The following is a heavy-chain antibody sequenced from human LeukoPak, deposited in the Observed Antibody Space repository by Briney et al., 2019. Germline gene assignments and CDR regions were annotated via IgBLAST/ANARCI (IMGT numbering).Heavy chain of an antibody. CDR3: ARGELLLWFGELSWFDP. CDR2: MNPNSGNT. Sequence: ASVKVSCKASGYTFTSYDINWVRQATGQGLECMGWMNPNSGNTGYAQKFQGRVTITRNTSISTAYMELSSLRSEDTAVYYCARGELLLWFGELSWFDPWGQGTLVTVSS. V-gene: IGHV1-8*03. CDR1: GYTFTSYD. J-gene: IGHJ5*02. D-gene: IGHD3-10*01.